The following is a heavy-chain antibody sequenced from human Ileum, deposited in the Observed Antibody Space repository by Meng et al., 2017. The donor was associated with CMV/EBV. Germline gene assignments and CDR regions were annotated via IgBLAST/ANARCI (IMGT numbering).Heavy chain of an antibody. CDR1: GYSFTVYY. D-gene: IGHD2-8*01. CDR3: TRDETTTNERGYTY. J-gene: IGHJ4*02. V-gene: IGHV1-2*02. CDR2: INNNTGVI. Sequence: LVESGSVGKNTGDAMKVSRKGSGYSFTVYYIHWVRHAPGKWPEGMGWINNNTGVIKYEHKFQGRVTLTRDTSISTTYIELNGLTSDDTAVYYCTRDETTTNERGYTYWGQGTLVTVSS.